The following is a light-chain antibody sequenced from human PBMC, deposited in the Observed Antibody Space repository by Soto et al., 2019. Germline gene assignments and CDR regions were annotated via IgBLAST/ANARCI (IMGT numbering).Light chain of an antibody. V-gene: IGKV3D-15*01. CDR3: QQYSSYSPQT. J-gene: IGKJ1*01. CDR2: GAS. CDR1: QSVSSY. Sequence: EIVMTQSPGTLSLSPGERATLSCRASQSVSSYLAWYQQKPGQAPRLLIYGASTRAPGVPARFRGRGSGPAFTLPISSLQPDEFAAYYCQQYSSYSPQTFGQGTKVDIK.